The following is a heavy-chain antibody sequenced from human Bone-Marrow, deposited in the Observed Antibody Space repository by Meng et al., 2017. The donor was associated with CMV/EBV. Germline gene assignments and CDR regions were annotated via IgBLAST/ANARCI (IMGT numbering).Heavy chain of an antibody. CDR1: GGSISSSSYY. CDR3: AIVTISDGWFDP. Sequence: SETLSLTCTVSGGSISSSSYYWGWIRQPPGKGLEWIGSIYYSGSTYYNPSLKSRVTISVDTSKNQFSLKLSSVTAADTAVYYCAIVTISDGWFDPWGQGTLVTVSS. D-gene: IGHD3-3*01. CDR2: IYYSGST. V-gene: IGHV4-39*01. J-gene: IGHJ5*02.